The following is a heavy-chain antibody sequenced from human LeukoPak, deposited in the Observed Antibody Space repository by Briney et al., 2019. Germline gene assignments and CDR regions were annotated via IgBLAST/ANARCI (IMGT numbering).Heavy chain of an antibody. CDR2: ISSSSDYT. V-gene: IGHV3-11*03. CDR1: GFTFSGYY. D-gene: IGHD5-24*01. J-gene: IGHJ5*02. CDR3: ARNVDGYRFDP. Sequence: NTGGSLRLSCAASGFTFSGYYMSWIRQAPGKGLEWVSYISSSSDYTNYADSVKGRFTISRDNAKNSLYLQINSLRAEDTSVYYCARNVDGYRFDPWGQGTLVTVSS.